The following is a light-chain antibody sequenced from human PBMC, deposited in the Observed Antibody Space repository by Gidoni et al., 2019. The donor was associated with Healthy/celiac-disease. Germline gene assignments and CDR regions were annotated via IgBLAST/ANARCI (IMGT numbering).Light chain of an antibody. V-gene: IGKV1-39*01. CDR2: AAS. CDR1: QSISSY. Sequence: DIQMTQSPSSLSASVGDRVTITCRASQSISSYLNWYQQKPGKAPKLLLYAASSLQSGVPSRFFGSGSGTDFTLPISSLQPADFATYYCQQSYSTPATFGHGTKVEIK. CDR3: QQSYSTPAT. J-gene: IGKJ1*01.